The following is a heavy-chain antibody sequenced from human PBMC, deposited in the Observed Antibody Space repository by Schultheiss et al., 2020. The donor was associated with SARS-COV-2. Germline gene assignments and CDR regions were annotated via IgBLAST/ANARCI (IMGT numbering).Heavy chain of an antibody. CDR3: ARDRLMVRGVIGY. V-gene: IGHV3-21*01. CDR2: ISSSSSYI. CDR1: GFTFSSYS. Sequence: GGSLRLSCAASGFTFSSYSMNWVRQAPGKGLEWVSSISSSSSYIYYADSVKGRFTISRDNAKNSLYLQMNSLRAEDTAVYYCARDRLMVRGVIGYWGQGTLVTVSS. D-gene: IGHD3-10*01. J-gene: IGHJ4*02.